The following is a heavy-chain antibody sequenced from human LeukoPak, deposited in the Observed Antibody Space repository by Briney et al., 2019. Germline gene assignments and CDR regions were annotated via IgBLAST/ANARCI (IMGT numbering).Heavy chain of an antibody. V-gene: IGHV4-39*01. CDR1: GGSISSSSYY. Sequence: PSETLSLTCTVSGGSISSSSYYWGWIRQPPGKGLEWIGSIYYSGSTYYNPSLKSRVTISVDTSKNQFSLKLSSVTAADTAVYYCTRRSWYHYFDYWGQGTLVTVSS. CDR2: IYYSGST. J-gene: IGHJ4*02. CDR3: TRRSWYHYFDY. D-gene: IGHD6-13*01.